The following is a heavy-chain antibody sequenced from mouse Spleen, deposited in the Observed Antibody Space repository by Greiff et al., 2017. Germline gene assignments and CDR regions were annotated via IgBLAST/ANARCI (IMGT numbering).Heavy chain of an antibody. CDR1: GYTFTDYV. CDR2: IYPGSGST. CDR3: ARAGSSWYWYFDV. D-gene: IGHD1-1*01. Sequence: QVQLQQSGPELVKPGASVKMSCKASGYTFTDYVISWVKQRTGQGLEWIGEIYPGSGSTYYNEKFKGKATLTADKSSNTAYMQLSSLTSEDSAVYFCARAGSSWYWYFDVWGAGTTVTVSS. V-gene: IGHV1-81*01. J-gene: IGHJ1*01.